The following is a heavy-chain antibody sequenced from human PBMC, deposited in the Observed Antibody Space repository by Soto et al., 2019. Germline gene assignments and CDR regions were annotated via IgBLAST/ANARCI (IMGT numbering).Heavy chain of an antibody. CDR3: ARGGHIAVVTASFDY. CDR1: GYTFNTYY. J-gene: IGHJ4*02. Sequence: APVKVSCKPSGYTFNTYYLHWLRQAPGQALEWMGVIHPSGGGTTYAQKFLGRVTVTRDTSTTTVFMELSSLRSDDTAVYYCARGGHIAVVTASFDYWGQGTLVTVSS. CDR2: IHPSGGGT. V-gene: IGHV1-46*02. D-gene: IGHD2-21*02.